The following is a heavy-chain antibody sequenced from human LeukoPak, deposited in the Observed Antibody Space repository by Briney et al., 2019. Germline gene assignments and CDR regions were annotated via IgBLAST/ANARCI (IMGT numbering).Heavy chain of an antibody. CDR3: ARVTPPGLFDY. Sequence: SETLSLTCAVYGGSFSGYYWSWIRQPPGKGLEWIGEINHSGSTNHNPSLKSRVTISVDTSKNQFSLKLSSVTAADTAVYYCARVTPPGLFDYWGQGTLVTVSS. CDR1: GGSFSGYY. J-gene: IGHJ4*02. V-gene: IGHV4-34*01. CDR2: INHSGST. D-gene: IGHD2-15*01.